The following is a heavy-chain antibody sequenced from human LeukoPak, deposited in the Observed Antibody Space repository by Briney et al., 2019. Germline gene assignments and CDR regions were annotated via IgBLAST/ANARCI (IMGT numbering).Heavy chain of an antibody. CDR2: INPNTGGT. J-gene: IGHJ4*02. CDR1: GYTFTGYY. CDR3: ARVYSMTVVDRRAYSLAY. V-gene: IGHV1-2*02. Sequence: GASVNVSCKTAGYTFTGYYLHWVRQAPGQGLEWVGSINPNTGGTNFAQMFQGRVTMTRDTSINTAYMELSRLRSDDTAVYYCARVYSMTVVDRRAYSLAYWGQGTLVTVSS. D-gene: IGHD3-22*01.